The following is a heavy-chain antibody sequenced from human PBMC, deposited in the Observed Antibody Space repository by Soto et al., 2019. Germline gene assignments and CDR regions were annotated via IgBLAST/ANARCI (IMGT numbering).Heavy chain of an antibody. CDR3: ARDVSPGSSSLYLDAFDI. D-gene: IGHD6-13*01. V-gene: IGHV3-7*05. CDR2: INRDGSKK. CDR1: GFTLSAYW. J-gene: IGHJ3*02. Sequence: EVQLEESGGDLVQPGGSLRLSCAASGFTLSAYWMTWVRQAPGKGLEWVANINRDGSKKSYLDSVRGRFTISRDNVGNSLYLLMDSPRADDTALYYCARDVSPGSSSLYLDAFDIWGQGTMVTVSS.